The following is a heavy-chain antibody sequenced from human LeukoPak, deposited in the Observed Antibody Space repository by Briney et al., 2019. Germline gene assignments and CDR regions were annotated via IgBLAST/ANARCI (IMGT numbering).Heavy chain of an antibody. V-gene: IGHV4-4*09. Sequence: PSETLSLTCTVSGGSISTYYWSWIRRPPGKGLEWIAYIHASGPTNYNPSLKSRITISVDTSKNQFSLKLSSVTAADTAVYYCARHDAGIAARPFDNWGQGTLVTVSS. D-gene: IGHD6-6*01. J-gene: IGHJ4*02. CDR2: IHASGPT. CDR1: GGSISTYY. CDR3: ARHDAGIAARPFDN.